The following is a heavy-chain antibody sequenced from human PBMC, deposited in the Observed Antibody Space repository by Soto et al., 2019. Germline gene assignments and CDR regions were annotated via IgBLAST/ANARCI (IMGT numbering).Heavy chain of an antibody. CDR1: GFTFSSYA. CDR3: AKVLQGYSSSWYYYYYYMDV. V-gene: IGHV3-23*01. J-gene: IGHJ6*03. D-gene: IGHD6-13*01. CDR2: ISGSGGST. Sequence: HPGGSLRLSCAASGFTFSSYAMSWIRQAPGKGLKWVSAISGSGGSTYYADSVKGRFTISRDNSKNTLYLQMNSLRAEDTAVYYCAKVLQGYSSSWYYYYYYMDVWGKGTTVTVSS.